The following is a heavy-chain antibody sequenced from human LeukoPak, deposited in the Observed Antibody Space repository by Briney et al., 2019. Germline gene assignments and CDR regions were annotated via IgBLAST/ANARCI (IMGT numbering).Heavy chain of an antibody. J-gene: IGHJ4*02. CDR1: GYTFTSYG. V-gene: IGHV1-18*01. Sequence: GASVKVSCKASGYTFTSYGISWVRQAPGQGLEWMGWISAYNGNTNYAQKLQGRVTMTTDTSTSTAYMELSRLRSDDTAVYYCAKGGSGSYSDNDFDYWGQGTLVTVS. CDR3: AKGGSGSYSDNDFDY. CDR2: ISAYNGNT. D-gene: IGHD1-26*01.